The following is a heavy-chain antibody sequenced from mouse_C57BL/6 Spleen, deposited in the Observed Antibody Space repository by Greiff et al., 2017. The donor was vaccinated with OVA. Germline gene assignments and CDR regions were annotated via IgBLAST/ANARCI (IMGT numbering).Heavy chain of an antibody. D-gene: IGHD2-1*01. CDR3: ARGGVMGYFHY. J-gene: IGHJ2*01. V-gene: IGHV1-82*01. CDR2: IYPGDGDT. Sequence: QVQLQQSGPELVKPGASVKISCKASGYAFSSSWMNWVKQRPGKGLEWIGRIYPGDGDTNYNGKFKGKATLTADKSSSTAYMQLSSLTSEASAVYFCARGGVMGYFHYWGQGATLPVSS. CDR1: GYAFSSSW.